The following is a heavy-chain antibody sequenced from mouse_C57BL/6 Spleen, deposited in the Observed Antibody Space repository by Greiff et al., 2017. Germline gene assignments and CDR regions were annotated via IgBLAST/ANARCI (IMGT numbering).Heavy chain of an antibody. CDR2: ISDGGSYT. J-gene: IGHJ2*01. CDR3: ARVRYYGSSFFDY. Sequence: EVQLVESGGGLVKPGGSLKLSCAASGFTFSSYAMSWVRPTPEKRLEWVATISDGGSYTYYPDNVKGRFTISRDNAKNNLYLQMSHLKSEDTAMYYCARVRYYGSSFFDYWGQGTTLTVSS. CDR1: GFTFSSYA. V-gene: IGHV5-4*01. D-gene: IGHD1-1*01.